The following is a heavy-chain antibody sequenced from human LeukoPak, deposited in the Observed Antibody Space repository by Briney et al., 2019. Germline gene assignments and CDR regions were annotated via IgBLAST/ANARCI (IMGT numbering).Heavy chain of an antibody. CDR2: INPSGGST. J-gene: IGHJ6*04. Sequence: GASVKVSCKASGYTFTSYYMHWVRQAPGQGLEWMGIINPSGGSTSYAQKFQGRVTMTRDMSTSTVYMELSSLRSEDTAVYYCATGLWFGKYLDVWGKGTTVTISS. V-gene: IGHV1-46*01. CDR3: ATGLWFGKYLDV. D-gene: IGHD3-10*01. CDR1: GYTFTSYY.